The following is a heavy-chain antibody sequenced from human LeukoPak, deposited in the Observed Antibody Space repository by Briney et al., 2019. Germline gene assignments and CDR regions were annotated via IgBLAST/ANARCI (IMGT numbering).Heavy chain of an antibody. CDR2: ISYSGYT. J-gene: IGHJ4*02. CDR3: ARGRNDNGGMFFDS. D-gene: IGHD4-23*01. CDR1: GGSIRSYY. V-gene: IGHV4-59*01. Sequence: SETLSLTCTVSGGSIRSYYWSWIRQAPGKGLEWIGFISYSGYTSYSASLKSRVAISVDTSKSQFSLRLSSLTAADTAIYYCARGRNDNGGMFFDSWAQGTLVTVSS.